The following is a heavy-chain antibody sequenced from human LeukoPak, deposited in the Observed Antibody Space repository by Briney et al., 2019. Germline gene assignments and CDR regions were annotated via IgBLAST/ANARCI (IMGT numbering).Heavy chain of an antibody. Sequence: PGGSLRLSCAASGFTFSSYSMNWVRQAPGKGLEWVSSISSSSSYIYYADSVKGRFTISRDNAKNSLYLQMNSLRAEDTAVYYCARLGNSGSYLYPGYWGQGTLVTVSS. J-gene: IGHJ4*02. D-gene: IGHD1-26*01. CDR1: GFTFSSYS. V-gene: IGHV3-21*01. CDR3: ARLGNSGSYLYPGY. CDR2: ISSSSSYI.